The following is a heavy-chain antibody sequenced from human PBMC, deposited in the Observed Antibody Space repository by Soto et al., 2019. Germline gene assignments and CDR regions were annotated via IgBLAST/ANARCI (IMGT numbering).Heavy chain of an antibody. V-gene: IGHV4-39*01. CDR3: ARRDGYNQPNYYYYGMDV. J-gene: IGHJ6*02. CDR1: GGSISSSSYY. CDR2: IYYSGST. Sequence: QLQLQESGPGLVKPSETLSLTCTVSGGSISSSSYYWGWIRQPPGKGLEWIGSIYYSGSTYYNPSLKSRVTISVDTSKNQFSLKLSSVTAADTAVYYCARRDGYNQPNYYYYGMDVWGQGTTVTVSS. D-gene: IGHD5-12*01.